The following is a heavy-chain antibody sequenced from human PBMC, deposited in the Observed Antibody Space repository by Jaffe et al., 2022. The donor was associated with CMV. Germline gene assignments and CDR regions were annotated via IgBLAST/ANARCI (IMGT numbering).Heavy chain of an antibody. J-gene: IGHJ4*02. Sequence: QVQLVQSGAEVKKPGASVKVSCKASGYTFTSYGISWVRQAPGQGLEWMGWISAYNGNTNYAQKLQGRVTMTTDTSTSTAYMELRSLRSDDTAVYYCARGVITMVRGVIIKGHFDYWGQGTLVTVSS. CDR1: GYTFTSYG. D-gene: IGHD3-10*01. V-gene: IGHV1-18*01. CDR3: ARGVITMVRGVIIKGHFDY. CDR2: ISAYNGNT.